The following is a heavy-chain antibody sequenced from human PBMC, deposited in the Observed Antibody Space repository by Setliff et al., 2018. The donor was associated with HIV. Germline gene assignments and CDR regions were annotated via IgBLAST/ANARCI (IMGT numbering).Heavy chain of an antibody. CDR3: ARDQLPWFGDPGWFDP. J-gene: IGHJ5*02. D-gene: IGHD3-10*01. CDR1: GYTFTSYG. V-gene: IGHV1-18*01. CDR2: ISAYNGNT. Sequence: GASVKVSCKASGYTFTSYGISWVRQAPGQGLEWMGWISAYNGNTNYAQKPQGRVTMTTDTSTSTAYMELRSLRSDDTAVYYCARDQLPWFGDPGWFDPWGQGTLGTVSS.